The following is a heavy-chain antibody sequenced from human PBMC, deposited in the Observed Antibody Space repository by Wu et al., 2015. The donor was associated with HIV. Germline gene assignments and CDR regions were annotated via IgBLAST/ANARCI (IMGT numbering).Heavy chain of an antibody. Sequence: QVQLVQSGTEVKTPGASVKVSCKASGYTFSNYGINWVRQAPGQGLEWVGWISAYNGRIKYAQKVQDRVTMTTDTSTTTAYMELRNLRFDDTAVYYCARDGQTHPGVAAAGVGYWGQGTLVTVSS. D-gene: IGHD6-13*01. CDR2: ISAYNGRI. CDR3: ARDGQTHPGVAAAGVGY. V-gene: IGHV1-18*01. J-gene: IGHJ4*02. CDR1: GYTFSNYG.